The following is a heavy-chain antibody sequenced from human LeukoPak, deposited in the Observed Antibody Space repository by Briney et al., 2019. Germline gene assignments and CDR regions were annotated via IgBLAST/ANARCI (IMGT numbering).Heavy chain of an antibody. D-gene: IGHD2/OR15-2a*01. CDR3: ARDLSYYYGMDV. CDR2: ISSRGGST. V-gene: IGHV3-23*01. Sequence: PGGSLRLSCGASGFTFSNYAMSWVRQAPGKGLEWVSGISSRGGSTYYADSVKGRFTISRDNSKNTLYLQMNSLRAEDTAVYYCARDLSYYYGMDVWGQGTTVTVSS. CDR1: GFTFSNYA. J-gene: IGHJ6*02.